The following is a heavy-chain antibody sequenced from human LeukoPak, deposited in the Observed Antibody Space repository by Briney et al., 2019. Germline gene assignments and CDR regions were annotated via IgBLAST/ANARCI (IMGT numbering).Heavy chain of an antibody. J-gene: IGHJ4*02. CDR2: ISSSSSYI. CDR3: ASLAARRNYFDY. Sequence: GGSLRLSCAASGFTVSSNYMNWVRQAPGKGLEWVSSISSSSSYIYYADSVKGRFTISRDNAKNSLYLQMNSQRAEGTAVYYCASLAARRNYFDYWGQGTLVTVSS. D-gene: IGHD2-15*01. CDR1: GFTVSSNY. V-gene: IGHV3-21*01.